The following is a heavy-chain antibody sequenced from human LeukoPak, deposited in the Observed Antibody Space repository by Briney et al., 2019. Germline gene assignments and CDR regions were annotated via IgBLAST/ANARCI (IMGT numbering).Heavy chain of an antibody. Sequence: GCSVRLSCAASGFTFSSFSMAWVRQAPGKGLDWVANIRQDGSGIEHVHSVKGRFTITRDNAKNPLDLQMNSLRGDDTAVYYCARWRWQQSEFDHWGQGTLVTVSS. CDR2: IRQDGSGI. J-gene: IGHJ4*02. V-gene: IGHV3-7*01. CDR3: ARWRWQQSEFDH. D-gene: IGHD5-24*01. CDR1: GFTFSSFS.